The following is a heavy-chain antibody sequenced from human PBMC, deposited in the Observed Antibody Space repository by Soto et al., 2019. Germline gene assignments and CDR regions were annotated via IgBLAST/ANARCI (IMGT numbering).Heavy chain of an antibody. V-gene: IGHV1-69*13. CDR2: IIPIFGTT. D-gene: IGHD3-10*01. CDR3: AGSFKYGSGTFDAFDI. J-gene: IGHJ3*02. Sequence: SVKVSCKASGGTFSSYAISWVLQAPGQGLEWMGGIIPIFGTTNYAEKFRGRVSITADESTSTAYVELSSLRSEDTAVYYCAGSFKYGSGTFDAFDIWGQGTMVTVSS. CDR1: GGTFSSYA.